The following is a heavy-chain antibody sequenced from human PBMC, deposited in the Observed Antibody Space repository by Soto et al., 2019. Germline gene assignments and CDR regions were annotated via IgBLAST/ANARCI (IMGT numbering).Heavy chain of an antibody. CDR1: GFTFSTYG. CDR2: MSYDGTKE. J-gene: IGHJ6*02. CDR3: ATNVGSSSWYLFGS. V-gene: IGHV3-30*03. Sequence: PGGSLRLSCAASGFTFSTYGMHWVRQAPGKGLEWVAAMSYDGTKEYYVDSVKGRFTISRDNSRNTLFLQLNSLRDEDTAVYYCATNVGSSSWYLFGSWGQGTKVTVSS. D-gene: IGHD6-13*01.